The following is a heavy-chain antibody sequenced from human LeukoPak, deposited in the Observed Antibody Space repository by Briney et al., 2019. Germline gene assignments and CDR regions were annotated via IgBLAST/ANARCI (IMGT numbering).Heavy chain of an antibody. Sequence: GASVKVSCKASGYTCTAYYMHWVRQAPGQGLEWMGWINPNSGGTNYAQKFQGRVTMTRDTSISTAYMELSRLRSDDTAVYYCARDRVVVPAAFDYWGQGTLVTVSS. CDR3: ARDRVVVPAAFDY. CDR2: INPNSGGT. CDR1: GYTCTAYY. D-gene: IGHD2-2*01. J-gene: IGHJ4*02. V-gene: IGHV1-2*02.